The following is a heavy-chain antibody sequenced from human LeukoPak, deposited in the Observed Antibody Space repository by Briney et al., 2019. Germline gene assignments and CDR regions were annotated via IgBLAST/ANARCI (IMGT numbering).Heavy chain of an antibody. CDR2: IYYSGST. V-gene: IGHV4-59*12. CDR3: ARGLGSATYYYDSSGYPLDY. D-gene: IGHD3-22*01. CDR1: GGSISSYY. J-gene: IGHJ4*02. Sequence: SETLSLTCTVSGGSISSYYWSWIRQPPGKGLEWIGYIYYSGSTYYNPSLKSRVTISVDTPKNQFSLKLSSVTAADTAVYYCARGLGSATYYYDSSGYPLDYWGQGTLVTVSS.